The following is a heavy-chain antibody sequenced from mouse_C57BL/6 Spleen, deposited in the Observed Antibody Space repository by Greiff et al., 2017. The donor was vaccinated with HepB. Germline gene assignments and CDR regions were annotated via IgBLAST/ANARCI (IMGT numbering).Heavy chain of an antibody. CDR3: ARRDTTVVAYYYAMDY. Sequence: EVKLMESGGGLVKPGGSLKLSCAASGFTFSDYGMHWVRQAPEKGLEWVAYISSGSSTIYYADTVKGLFTIYRDNAKNTLFLQMTSLRSEDTAMYYCARRDTTVVAYYYAMDYWGQGTSVTVSS. V-gene: IGHV5-17*01. D-gene: IGHD1-1*01. J-gene: IGHJ4*01. CDR2: ISSGSSTI. CDR1: GFTFSDYG.